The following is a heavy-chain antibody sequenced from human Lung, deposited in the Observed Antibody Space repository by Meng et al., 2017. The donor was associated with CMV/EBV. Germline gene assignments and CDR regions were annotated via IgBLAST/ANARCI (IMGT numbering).Heavy chain of an antibody. CDR3: ARGSGSDYFGAVEV. Sequence: GGPLRLXXAASEFAFSRYEMNWVRQAPGKGLEWISNIDSPGTTVYYADSVRGRFTISRDNAKNLLFLQMNSLRVDDTAVYYCARGSGSDYFGAVEVWGQRPMVTVSS. CDR1: EFAFSRYE. CDR2: IDSPGTTV. D-gene: IGHD1-26*01. V-gene: IGHV3-48*03. J-gene: IGHJ3*01.